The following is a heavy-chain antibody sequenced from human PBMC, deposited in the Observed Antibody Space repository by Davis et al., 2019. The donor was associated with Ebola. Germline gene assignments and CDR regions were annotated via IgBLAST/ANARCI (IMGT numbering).Heavy chain of an antibody. D-gene: IGHD1-7*01. CDR1: GYTFTSFG. V-gene: IGHV1-18*01. J-gene: IGHJ4*02. CDR3: ARGGYTWNYVPSPIDS. Sequence: ASLQVFCKTSGYTFTSFGVTWVRQAPGQGLEWMGWIITYNGNSNYEQKFQGRVTMTTDTSTSTASMELRSLRSYDTAVYSCARGGYTWNYVPSPIDSWGQGALVTVSS. CDR2: IITYNGNS.